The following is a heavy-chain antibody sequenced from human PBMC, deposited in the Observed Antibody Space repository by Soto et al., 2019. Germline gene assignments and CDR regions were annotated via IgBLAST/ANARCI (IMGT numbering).Heavy chain of an antibody. CDR2: IYYSGST. CDR3: ARDGYYYDSSGYQRVYYFDY. J-gene: IGHJ4*02. CDR1: GGSISSYY. D-gene: IGHD3-22*01. V-gene: IGHV4-59*01. Sequence: SETLSLTCTVSGGSISSYYWSWIRQPPGKGLEWIGYIYYSGSTNYNPSLKSRVTISVDTSRNQFSLKLSSVTAADTAVYYCARDGYYYDSSGYQRVYYFDYWGQGTLVTVSS.